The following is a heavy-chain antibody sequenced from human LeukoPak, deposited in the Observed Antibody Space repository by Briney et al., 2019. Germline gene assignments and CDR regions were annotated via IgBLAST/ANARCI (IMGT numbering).Heavy chain of an antibody. D-gene: IGHD2-2*02. CDR1: GGTFTSSA. J-gene: IGHJ6*03. V-gene: IGHV1-69*05. CDR2: MIPIFGTA. Sequence: ASVKVSCKASGGTFTSSAISWVRQAPGQGLEWMGGMIPIFGTANYAQQFQGRVTITTDESTSTAYMELSSLRSEDTAVYYCARGIMGYCSSTSCYSSFHNYYYMDVWGKGTTVTVSS. CDR3: ARGIMGYCSSTSCYSSFHNYYYMDV.